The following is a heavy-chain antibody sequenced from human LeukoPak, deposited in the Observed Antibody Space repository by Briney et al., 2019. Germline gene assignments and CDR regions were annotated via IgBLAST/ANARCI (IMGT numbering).Heavy chain of an antibody. V-gene: IGHV4-38-2*01. J-gene: IGHJ4*02. CDR3: AVFDCSSTSCYGEEY. Sequence: PSETLSLTCAVSGYSISSGYYWGWIRQPPGKGLEWIGSIYHSGSTYYNPSLKSRVTISVDTSKNQFSLKLSSVTAADTAVYYCAVFDCSSTSCYGEEYWGQGTLVTVSS. CDR1: GYSISSGYY. D-gene: IGHD2-2*01. CDR2: IYHSGST.